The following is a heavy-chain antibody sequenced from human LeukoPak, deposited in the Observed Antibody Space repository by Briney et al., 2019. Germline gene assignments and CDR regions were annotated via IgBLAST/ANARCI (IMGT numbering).Heavy chain of an antibody. CDR1: GFTLTSYG. V-gene: IGHV3-33*06. D-gene: IGHD5-24*01. CDR2: IWYDGSKK. CDR3: AKDTSRYGTAWTFDQ. J-gene: IGHJ4*02. Sequence: GGSLRLSCAASGFTLTSYGMHWVRQAPGKGLECVAVIWYDGSKKYYVDSVKGRFTISRDNSNTLYLQMNSLRAEDTAVYYCAKDTSRYGTAWTFDQWGQGTLVTVSS.